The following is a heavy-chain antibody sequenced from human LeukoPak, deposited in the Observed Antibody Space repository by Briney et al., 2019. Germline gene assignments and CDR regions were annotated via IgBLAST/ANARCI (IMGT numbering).Heavy chain of an antibody. V-gene: IGHV4-4*07. J-gene: IGHJ4*02. CDR1: GGSISSYY. CDR2: IYTSGST. Sequence: NPSETLSLTCTVSGGSISSYYWSWIRQPAGKGLEWIGRIYTSGSTNYNPSLKSRVTMSVDTSKNQFSLKLSSVTAADTAVYYCARVAYCSSTSCYEPFDYWGQGTLVTVSS. D-gene: IGHD2-2*01. CDR3: ARVAYCSSTSCYEPFDY.